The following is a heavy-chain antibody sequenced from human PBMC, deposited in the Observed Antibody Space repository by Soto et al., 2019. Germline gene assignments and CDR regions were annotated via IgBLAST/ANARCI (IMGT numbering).Heavy chain of an antibody. J-gene: IGHJ5*02. Sequence: GGSLRLSCAPSGFTFSDYGIHWVRQSPGKGLEWVAVISHDGGDIFYAGSVKGRFTISRDNAKNTLYLQMNSLKPEDTAVYYFARDPRNSPSTSCTHHHLNYWLDPWGQGTMVTVSS. CDR2: ISHDGGDI. D-gene: IGHD2-2*01. CDR1: GFTFSDYG. CDR3: ARDPRNSPSTSCTHHHLNYWLDP. V-gene: IGHV3-30*03.